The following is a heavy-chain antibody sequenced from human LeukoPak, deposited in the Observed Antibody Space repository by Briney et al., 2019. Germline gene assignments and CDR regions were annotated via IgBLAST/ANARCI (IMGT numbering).Heavy chain of an antibody. D-gene: IGHD5-18*01. CDR2: INPNSGGT. J-gene: IGHJ4*02. V-gene: IGHV1-2*02. CDR3: ARDEGRGYSRPGDY. Sequence: GASVKVSCKASGYTFTGYYMHWVRQAPGQGLEWMGWINPNSGGTNYAQKFQGRVTMTRDTSIGTAYMELSRLRSDDTAVYYCARDEGRGYSRPGDYWGQGTLVTVSS. CDR1: GYTFTGYY.